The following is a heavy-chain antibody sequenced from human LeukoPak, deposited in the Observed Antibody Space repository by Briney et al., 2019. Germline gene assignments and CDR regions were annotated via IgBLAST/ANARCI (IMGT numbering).Heavy chain of an antibody. CDR1: GFTISSNY. CDR3: ASGWFDP. Sequence: GGSLRLSCAASGFTISSNYMTWVRQAPGKGLEWVSVTYINGPTYYADSVKGRFTISRDNSKNTLFLQMNSLRAEDTAVYYCASGWFDPWGQGALVTVSS. J-gene: IGHJ5*02. V-gene: IGHV3-66*01. CDR2: TYINGPT.